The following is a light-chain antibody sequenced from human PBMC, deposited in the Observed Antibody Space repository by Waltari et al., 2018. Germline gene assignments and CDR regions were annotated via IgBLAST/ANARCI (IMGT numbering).Light chain of an antibody. Sequence: DIQMTQSPSSLSASVGDRVTITCQASQDISNYLNWYPQKPGKAPKLLIYDASNLETGVPSRFSGSGSGTDFTFTISILQPEDIATYYCQQYDNLPLVFGPGTKVDIK. J-gene: IGKJ3*01. V-gene: IGKV1-33*01. CDR3: QQYDNLPLV. CDR1: QDISNY. CDR2: DAS.